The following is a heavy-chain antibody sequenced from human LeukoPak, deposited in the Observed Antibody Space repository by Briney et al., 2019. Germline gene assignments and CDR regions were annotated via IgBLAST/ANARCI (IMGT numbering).Heavy chain of an antibody. D-gene: IGHD3-10*01. V-gene: IGHV4-61*02. CDR2: VYSIGST. CDR1: GGSISSGSYY. CDR3: ARTPLRGATFFTSYPNWFDT. Sequence: PSETLSLTCTVSGGSISSGSYYWSWIRQPAGKGLEWIGRVYSIGSTDYNPSLKSRLSISVDTSKIQFSLRLSSVTVADTAVYYCARTPLRGATFFTSYPNWFDTWGQGTLVTVSS. J-gene: IGHJ5*02.